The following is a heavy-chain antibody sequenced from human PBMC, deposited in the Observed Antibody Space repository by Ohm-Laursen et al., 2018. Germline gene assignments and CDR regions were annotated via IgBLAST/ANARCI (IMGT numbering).Heavy chain of an antibody. CDR2: LDWNDDQ. CDR3: AHRQNDVWSGYDY. CDR1: GFSLSSRGMC. D-gene: IGHD3-3*01. Sequence: TTQTLTLIGTFSGFSLSSRGMCVSWIRQPPGKALGWLVRLDWNDDQYYNTSLNTRLTISKDTSKNQVVLTMTNMDAVDTATNYCAHRQNDVWSGYDYWGQGILVTVFS. J-gene: IGHJ4*02. V-gene: IGHV2-70*12.